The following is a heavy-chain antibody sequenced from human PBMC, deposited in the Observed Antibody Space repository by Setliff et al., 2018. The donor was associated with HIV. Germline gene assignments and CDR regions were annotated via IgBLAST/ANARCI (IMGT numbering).Heavy chain of an antibody. CDR2: IKSKTDGGTT. J-gene: IGHJ4*02. V-gene: IGHV3-15*01. D-gene: IGHD6-19*01. Sequence: GSLRLSCAASGFIFSHAWMSWVRQAPGKGLEWVGRIKSKTDGGTTDFAAPVKGRFTISRDDSRKTLYLQMDSLKAEDTGVYYCTTEGQYSSGWPFDYWGQGTLVTVSS. CDR1: GFIFSHAW. CDR3: TTEGQYSSGWPFDY.